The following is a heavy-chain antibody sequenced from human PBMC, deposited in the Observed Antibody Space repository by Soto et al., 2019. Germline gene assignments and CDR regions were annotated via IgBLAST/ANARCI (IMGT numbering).Heavy chain of an antibody. J-gene: IGHJ4*02. Sequence: QVQLQESGPGLVKPSETLSLTCTVSGGSISSYYWSWIRQPPGKGLEWIGYIYYSGSTNYNPSLKGRVTISLETSKNQFSLKLSSVTAAHAAVYYWARHYGDFDFDYWGQGPLVTVSS. V-gene: IGHV4-59*08. D-gene: IGHD4-17*01. CDR3: ARHYGDFDFDY. CDR2: IYYSGST. CDR1: GGSISSYY.